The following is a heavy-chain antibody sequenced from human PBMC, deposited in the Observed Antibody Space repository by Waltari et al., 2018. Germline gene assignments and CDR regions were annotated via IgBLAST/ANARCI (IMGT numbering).Heavy chain of an antibody. CDR1: GFSFSTYG. CDR2: IWADGNDR. J-gene: IGHJ4*02. CDR3: AKDYDSSGYYPPQSGYFDY. D-gene: IGHD3-22*01. V-gene: IGHV3-33*06. Sequence: QVQLVESGGGVVQPGRSLRLSCAASGFSFSTYGMHWVRQAPGKGVEWVEHIWADGNDRYYADSGTGRFTISRDNSKNTLYLQMNSLRAEDTAVYYCAKDYDSSGYYPPQSGYFDYWGQGTLVIVSS.